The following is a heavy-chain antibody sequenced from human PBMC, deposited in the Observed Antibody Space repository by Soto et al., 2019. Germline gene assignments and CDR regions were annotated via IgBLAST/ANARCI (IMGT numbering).Heavy chain of an antibody. CDR1: GFTFTSSA. V-gene: IGHV1-58*01. CDR3: AADPDYYGSRSYKFDY. D-gene: IGHD3-10*01. Sequence: QMQLVQSGPEVKKPGTSVKVSCKASGFTFTSSAVQWVRQARGQRLEWIGWIVVGSGNTNYAQKFQERVTITRDMSTSTAYMELSSLRSEDTAVYYCAADPDYYGSRSYKFDYWGQGTLVTVSS. CDR2: IVVGSGNT. J-gene: IGHJ4*02.